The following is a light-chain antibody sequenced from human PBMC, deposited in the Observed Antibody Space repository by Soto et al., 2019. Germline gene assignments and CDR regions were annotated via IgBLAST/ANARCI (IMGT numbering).Light chain of an antibody. V-gene: IGKV3-15*01. CDR1: QSVNSD. Sequence: EIVMTQSPATVPASPGERVTLSCRASQSVNSDFAWYQQTPGQAPRPLIYDASTRAAGVPARFSGSGSRTEFTLPISSLQSEDFALYYCQQYSQWPSYTFGQGTK. CDR3: QQYSQWPSYT. CDR2: DAS. J-gene: IGKJ2*01.